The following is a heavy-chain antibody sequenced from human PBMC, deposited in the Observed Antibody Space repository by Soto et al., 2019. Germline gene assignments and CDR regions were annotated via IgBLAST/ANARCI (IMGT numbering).Heavy chain of an antibody. CDR2: ISYDGSNK. CDR1: GFAFSNFV. Sequence: GSLRLSCAASGFAFSNFVMHWVRQAPGKGLEWVAVISYDGSNKYYADSVKGRFTISRDNSKNTLYLQMNSLRAEDTAVYYCARDRRIAVAVPSYWGQGTLVTVSS. J-gene: IGHJ4*02. CDR3: ARDRRIAVAVPSY. V-gene: IGHV3-30*19. D-gene: IGHD6-19*01.